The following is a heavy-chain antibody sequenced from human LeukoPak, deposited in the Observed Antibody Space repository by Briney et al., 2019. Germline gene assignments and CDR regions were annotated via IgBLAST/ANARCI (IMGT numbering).Heavy chain of an antibody. D-gene: IGHD3-22*01. CDR1: GFTFDDYA. V-gene: IGHV3-9*01. J-gene: IGHJ4*02. CDR2: ISWNSGSI. Sequence: GRSLRLSCAVSGFTFDDYAMHWVRQAPGKGLESVSGISWNSGSIGYADSVKGRFTISRDNAKNSLYLQMNSLRAEDTALYYCAKGDYDSSGYYGGLEYWGQGTLVTASS. CDR3: AKGDYDSSGYYGGLEY.